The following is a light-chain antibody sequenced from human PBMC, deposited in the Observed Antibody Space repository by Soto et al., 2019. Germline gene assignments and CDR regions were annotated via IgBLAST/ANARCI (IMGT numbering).Light chain of an antibody. V-gene: IGKV3-20*01. J-gene: IGKJ2*01. Sequence: EFVLTQSPCTLSLSPGERATLSCRASQSVSSSFLAWYQQKPGQAPRLLIHAASTGATGIPARFRGSGSGTDFTLTISSLEPEDSAVYFCHQYAVSPQTLGQGTKVDIK. CDR3: HQYAVSPQT. CDR2: AAS. CDR1: QSVSSSF.